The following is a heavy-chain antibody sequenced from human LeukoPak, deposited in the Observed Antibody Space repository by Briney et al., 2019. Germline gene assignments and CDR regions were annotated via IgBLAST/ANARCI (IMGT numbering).Heavy chain of an antibody. V-gene: IGHV3-23*01. CDR2: ISGSGGST. CDR1: GFTFSSYA. Sequence: PGGSLRLSCAASGFTFSSYAMSWVRQAPGKGLEWVPAISGSGGSTYYADSVKGRFTISRDNSKNTLYLQMNSLRAEDTAVYYCAKLHGDYPSSDYWGQGTLVTVSS. D-gene: IGHD4-17*01. J-gene: IGHJ4*02. CDR3: AKLHGDYPSSDY.